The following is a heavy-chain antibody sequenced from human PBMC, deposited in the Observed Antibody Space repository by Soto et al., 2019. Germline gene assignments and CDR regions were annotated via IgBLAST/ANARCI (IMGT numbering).Heavy chain of an antibody. Sequence: EVQLVESGGGLVQPGGSLRLSCADSGFTLSSYWMHWVRQAPGKGLVWFSRINIDGSSTSYAVSVKGRFTIARDNAKNTLYLQVNSLRAEDTAVYYCERRRDGYNFVGHCWGQGTLVSVSS. V-gene: IGHV3-74*01. CDR2: INIDGSST. J-gene: IGHJ4*02. D-gene: IGHD5-12*01. CDR1: GFTLSSYW. CDR3: ERRRDGYNFVGHC.